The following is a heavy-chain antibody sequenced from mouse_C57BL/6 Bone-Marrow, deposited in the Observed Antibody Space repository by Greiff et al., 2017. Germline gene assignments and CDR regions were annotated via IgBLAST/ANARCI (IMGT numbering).Heavy chain of an antibody. V-gene: IGHV2-5*01. CDR1: GFSLTSYG. Sequence: QVQLQQSGPGLVQPSQSLSITCTVSGFSLTSYGVHWVRQSPGKGLEWLGVIWRGGSTDSNAAFMSRLSLTKDNSKRQVFFKMNSLQADDTAIYYWAKTPFTTVVARNYAMDYWGQGTSVTVSS. CDR2: IWRGGST. J-gene: IGHJ4*01. D-gene: IGHD1-1*01. CDR3: AKTPFTTVVARNYAMDY.